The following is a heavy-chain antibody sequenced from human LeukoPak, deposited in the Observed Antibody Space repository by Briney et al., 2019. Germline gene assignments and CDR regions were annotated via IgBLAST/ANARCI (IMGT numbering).Heavy chain of an antibody. CDR3: ARHVFLATGTINWFDP. Sequence: GESLHISCKGSGHSFTTYWIAWVRQMPGKGLEWLGIIYPGDSDTRYSPSFQGQVTISADKSISTAYLQWSSLKASDTAMYYCARHVFLATGTINWFDPWGQRTVVPVSS. J-gene: IGHJ5*02. D-gene: IGHD1-7*01. CDR2: IYPGDSDT. CDR1: GHSFTTYW. V-gene: IGHV5-51*01.